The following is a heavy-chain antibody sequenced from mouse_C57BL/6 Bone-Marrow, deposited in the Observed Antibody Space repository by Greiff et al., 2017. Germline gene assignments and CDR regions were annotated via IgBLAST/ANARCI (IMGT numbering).Heavy chain of an antibody. D-gene: IGHD1-1*01. V-gene: IGHV1-81*01. Sequence: VQLQQSGAELARPGASVKLSCKASGYTFTSYGISWVKQRTGQGLEWIGEIYPRSGNTYYNEKFKGKATLTADKSSSTAYMELRSLTSEDSAVYFCARYGDYFDYWGRGTALTVSS. CDR2: IYPRSGNT. CDR3: ARYGDYFDY. J-gene: IGHJ2*01. CDR1: GYTFTSYG.